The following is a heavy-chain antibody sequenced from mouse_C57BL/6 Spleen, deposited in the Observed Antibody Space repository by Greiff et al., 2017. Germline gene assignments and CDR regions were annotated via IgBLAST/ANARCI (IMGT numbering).Heavy chain of an antibody. CDR2: IDPSDSET. J-gene: IGHJ2*01. CDR1: GYTFTSYW. D-gene: IGHD1-1*01. CDR3: ARFITTLYFDY. V-gene: IGHV1-52*01. Sequence: VQLQQPGAELVRPGSSVKLSCKASGYTFTSYWMHWVKQRPIQGLEWIGNIDPSDSETHYNQKFKDKATLTVDKSSSTAYMQLSSLTSEDSAVYYCARFITTLYFDYWGQGTTLTVSS.